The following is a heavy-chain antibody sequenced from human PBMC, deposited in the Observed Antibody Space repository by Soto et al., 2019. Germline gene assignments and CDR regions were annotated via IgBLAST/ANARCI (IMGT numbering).Heavy chain of an antibody. J-gene: IGHJ4*02. CDR3: ARSWGYYFDY. CDR2: IYYSGST. CDR1: GGTISGYY. D-gene: IGHD3-16*01. V-gene: IGHV4-59*01. Sequence: SETMCVTCTVAGGTISGYYWSWIRQPPGKGLEWIGYIYYSGSTNYNPSLKSRVTISVDTSKNQFSLKLSSVTAADTAVYYCARSWGYYFDYWGQGTLVTVSS.